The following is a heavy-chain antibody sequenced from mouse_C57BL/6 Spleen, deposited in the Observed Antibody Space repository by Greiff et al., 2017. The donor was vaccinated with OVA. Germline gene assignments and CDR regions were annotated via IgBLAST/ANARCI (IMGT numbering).Heavy chain of an antibody. D-gene: IGHD1-1*01. CDR2: ISSGSSTI. V-gene: IGHV5-17*01. CDR1: GFTFSDYG. Sequence: EVQRVESGGGLVKPGGSLKLSCAASGFTFSDYGMHWVRQAPEKGLEWVAYISSGSSTIYYADTVKGRFTISRDNAKNTLFLQMTSLRSEDTAMYYCARNNYYGSPYYAMDYWGQGTSVTVSS. J-gene: IGHJ4*01. CDR3: ARNNYYGSPYYAMDY.